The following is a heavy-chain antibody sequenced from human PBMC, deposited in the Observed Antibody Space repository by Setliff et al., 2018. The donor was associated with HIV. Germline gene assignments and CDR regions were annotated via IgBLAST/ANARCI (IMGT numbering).Heavy chain of an antibody. CDR1: GSTFSNAY. CDR3: ASSYGDYDAFHI. Sequence: PGGSLRLSCAASGSTFSNAYMHWVRQASGRGLEWVGRIRNKGNSYATTYAASVKGRFTISRDDSKNTAFLQMNRLRTEDTAVYYCASSYGDYDAFHIWGQGTMVTVSS. V-gene: IGHV3-73*01. CDR2: IRNKGNSYAT. D-gene: IGHD4-17*01. J-gene: IGHJ3*02.